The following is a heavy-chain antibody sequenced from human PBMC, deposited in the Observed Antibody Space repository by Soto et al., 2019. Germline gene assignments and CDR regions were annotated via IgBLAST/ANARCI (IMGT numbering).Heavy chain of an antibody. V-gene: IGHV3-23*01. CDR2: VSGSGSST. Sequence: EVQLLESGGGLVEPGGSRRLSCAASGFTFSSYTMSWVRQAPGKGLEWVSTVSGSGSSTYSADSVKGRFTISRDNSKNTLYLQMNSLRVEDTAIYYCAKAWGNDYWGQGTLVTVSS. J-gene: IGHJ4*02. CDR3: AKAWGNDY. CDR1: GFTFSSYT. D-gene: IGHD7-27*01.